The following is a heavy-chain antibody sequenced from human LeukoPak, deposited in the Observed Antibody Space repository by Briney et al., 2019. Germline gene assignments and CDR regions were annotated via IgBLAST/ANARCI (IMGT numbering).Heavy chain of an antibody. J-gene: IGHJ4*02. Sequence: GGSLRLSCATSGFTFSTYAMHWVRQAPGKGLEWVAVISYDGSNKYYADSVRGRFTISRDNSKNTLYLQMNSPRAEDTAVYYCARELWLPHSFAYWGQGTLVTVSS. D-gene: IGHD5-18*01. CDR1: GFTFSTYA. CDR3: ARELWLPHSFAY. CDR2: ISYDGSNK. V-gene: IGHV3-30-3*01.